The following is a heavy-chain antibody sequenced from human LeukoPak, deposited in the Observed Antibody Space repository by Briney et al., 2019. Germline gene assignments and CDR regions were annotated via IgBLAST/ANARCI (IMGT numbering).Heavy chain of an antibody. J-gene: IGHJ4*02. D-gene: IGHD3-3*01. Sequence: ASVKVSCKASGYTLTGYHIHWARQAPGQGLEWMGIINPSGGSTSYAQKFQGRVTMTRDTSTSTVYMELSSLRSEDTAVYYCARDSINDFWSGYYSYYFDYWGQGTLVTVSS. CDR3: ARDSINDFWSGYYSYYFDY. CDR2: INPSGGST. V-gene: IGHV1-46*01. CDR1: GYTLTGYH.